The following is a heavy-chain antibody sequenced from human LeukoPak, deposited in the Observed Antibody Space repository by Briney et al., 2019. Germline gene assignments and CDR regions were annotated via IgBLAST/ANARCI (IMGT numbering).Heavy chain of an antibody. V-gene: IGHV3-66*01. Sequence: GGSLRLSCAASGFTVSSDYMNWVRLAPGKGLEWVSIIYTDGSTHYAISVKGRFSISRDLSKNTVHLQIHSLTAEDTAVYYCARALTYSSGWFAFDYWGQGTLVTVSS. CDR2: IYTDGST. CDR1: GFTVSSDY. J-gene: IGHJ4*02. CDR3: ARALTYSSGWFAFDY. D-gene: IGHD6-19*01.